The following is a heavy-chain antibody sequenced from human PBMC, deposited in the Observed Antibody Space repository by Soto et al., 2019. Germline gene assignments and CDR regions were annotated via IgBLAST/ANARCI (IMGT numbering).Heavy chain of an antibody. CDR2: ISYDGSNK. Sequence: GGSLRLSCAASGFTFSSYGMHWVRQAPGKGLEWVAVISYDGSNKYYADSVKGRFTISRDNSKNTLYLQMNSLRAEDTAVYYCAKDPGGSSGRFDYWGQGTLVTVSS. CDR1: GFTFSSYG. J-gene: IGHJ4*02. CDR3: AKDPGGSSGRFDY. D-gene: IGHD6-6*01. V-gene: IGHV3-30*18.